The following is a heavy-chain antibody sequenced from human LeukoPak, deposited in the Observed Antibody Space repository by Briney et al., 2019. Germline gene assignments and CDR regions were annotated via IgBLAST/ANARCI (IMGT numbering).Heavy chain of an antibody. Sequence: PGGSLRLSCAASGFTFSSYWMSWDRQAPGKGLEWVANIKEGGSEKYCVDSVKGRFTISRDNAKNSLHLQMHSLRAEDTAVYYCASGYAAYGNWGQGTLVTVSS. CDR1: GFTFSSYW. V-gene: IGHV3-7*02. CDR3: ASGYAAYGN. D-gene: IGHD5-12*01. J-gene: IGHJ4*02. CDR2: IKEGGSEK.